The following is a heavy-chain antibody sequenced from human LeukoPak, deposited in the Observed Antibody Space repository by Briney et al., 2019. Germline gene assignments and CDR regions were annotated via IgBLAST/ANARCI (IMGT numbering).Heavy chain of an antibody. J-gene: IGHJ4*02. V-gene: IGHV3-74*01. CDR2: INEGGSVT. CDR1: GFTFSDHY. D-gene: IGHD5-24*01. CDR3: SRDLRGRDDY. Sequence: GGSLRLSCAASGFTFSDHYMDRVRQAPGKGLVWVSRINEGGSVTDYADSVKGRFTISRDNAKNTLYLEMNSLRAEDTAVYYCSRDLRGRDDYWGQGTLVSVSS.